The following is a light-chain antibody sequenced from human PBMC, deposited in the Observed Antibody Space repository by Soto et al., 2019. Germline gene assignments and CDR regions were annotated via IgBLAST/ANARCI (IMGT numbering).Light chain of an antibody. Sequence: DVQMTQSPSSLSAFVGDRVTITCRASQGIAPYFAWFQQKPGKVPKLLIYATSTLQSGVPSRFSGSGSATDFTLNISGLQPEDVGTYYCQKCNSSPLTFGGGTKVEIK. CDR3: QKCNSSPLT. CDR1: QGIAPY. J-gene: IGKJ4*02. CDR2: ATS. V-gene: IGKV1-27*01.